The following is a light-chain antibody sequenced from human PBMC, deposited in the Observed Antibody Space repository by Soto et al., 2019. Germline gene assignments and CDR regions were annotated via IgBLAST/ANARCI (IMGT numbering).Light chain of an antibody. CDR1: QSVSSNY. J-gene: IGKJ4*01. V-gene: IGKV3-20*01. Sequence: EIVLTQSPGTLSLSPGERATLSCRASQSVSSNYLAWYQQKPGQAPRLLIYAASSRATGIPDRFSGSGSGTDFTLTISRLEPEDFAVYYCQQYNNWPELTFGGGTKVDIK. CDR3: QQYNNWPELT. CDR2: AAS.